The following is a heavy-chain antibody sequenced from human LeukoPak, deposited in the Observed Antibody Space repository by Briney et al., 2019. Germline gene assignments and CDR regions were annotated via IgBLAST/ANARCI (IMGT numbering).Heavy chain of an antibody. CDR1: GFTFSDYY. CDR2: ISSSGSTI. CDR3: ARDDYDSSGEGWFDH. J-gene: IGHJ5*02. V-gene: IGHV3-11*04. Sequence: PGGSLRLSCAASGFTFSDYYMSWVRQAPGKGVEWVSYISSSGSTIYYADSVKGRFTISRDNAKNSLYLQMNSLRAEDTAVYYCARDDYDSSGEGWFDHWGQGTLVTVSS. D-gene: IGHD3-22*01.